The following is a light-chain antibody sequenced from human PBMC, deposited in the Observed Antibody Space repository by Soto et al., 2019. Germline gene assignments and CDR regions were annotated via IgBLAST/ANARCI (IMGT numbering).Light chain of an antibody. Sequence: DIVLTQSPGTLSLSPGERATLSCRASQTVSSSYLAWYQQKLGQAPRLLIYGASNRATGIPDRFSGSGSGTGFTLTISRLEPEDFAVYYCQQYGSSPRTFGQGTKVDIK. CDR1: QTVSSSY. V-gene: IGKV3-20*01. CDR2: GAS. J-gene: IGKJ1*01. CDR3: QQYGSSPRT.